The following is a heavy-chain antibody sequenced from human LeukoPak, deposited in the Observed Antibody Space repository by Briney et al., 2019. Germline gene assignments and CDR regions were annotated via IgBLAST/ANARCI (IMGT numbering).Heavy chain of an antibody. J-gene: IGHJ4*02. CDR2: ISSSGSTI. CDR3: ARLDINTAFIDY. Sequence: PGGSLRLSCAASGFTFNSYEMNWVRQAPGKGPEWVSYISSSGSTIYYADSVKGRFTISRDNAKNSLYLQMNSLRAEDTAVYYCARLDINTAFIDYWGQGTLVTVSS. D-gene: IGHD5-18*01. CDR1: GFTFNSYE. V-gene: IGHV3-48*03.